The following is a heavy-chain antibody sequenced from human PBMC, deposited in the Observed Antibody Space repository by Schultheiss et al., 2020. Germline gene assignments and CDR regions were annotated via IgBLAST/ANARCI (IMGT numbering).Heavy chain of an antibody. CDR2: IRSEPYGGTT. V-gene: IGHV3-15*01. CDR3: TTAIQYSSSSFDY. CDR1: GFTVSSNY. J-gene: IGHJ4*02. Sequence: GGSLRLSCAASGFTVSSNYMSWVRQAPGKGLEWVGFIRSEPYGGTTEYAASVKGRFTISRDDSKNTLYLQMNSLKTEDTAVYYCTTAIQYSSSSFDYWGQGTLVTVSS. D-gene: IGHD6-13*01.